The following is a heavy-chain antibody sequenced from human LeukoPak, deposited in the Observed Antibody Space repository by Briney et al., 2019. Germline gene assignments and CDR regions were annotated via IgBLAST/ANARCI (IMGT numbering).Heavy chain of an antibody. D-gene: IGHD4-17*01. V-gene: IGHV3-48*04. CDR1: GFTFSSYN. Sequence: GGSLRLSCAASGFTFSSYNMNWVRQAPGKGLEWVSYISPSSTRIDYAASVRGRFTISRDNAKSSLYLQMNSLRAEDTAVYYCARDLIYSYGDPRGFDYWSQGTLVTVSS. J-gene: IGHJ4*02. CDR3: ARDLIYSYGDPRGFDY. CDR2: ISPSSTRI.